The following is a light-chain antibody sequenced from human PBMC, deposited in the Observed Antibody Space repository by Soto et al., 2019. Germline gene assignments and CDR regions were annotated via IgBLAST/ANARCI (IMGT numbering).Light chain of an antibody. CDR3: VSFTSSTTYV. CDR1: SSDVGAYDL. J-gene: IGLJ1*01. CDR2: DVA. Sequence: QSALTQPASVSGSPGQSITISCIGTSSDVGAYDLVSWYQQYPGTAPRLIIYDVATRPSGVSNRFSGSKSGSTASLIISRLQTEDEADYYCVSFTSSTTYVFGSGTKLTVL. V-gene: IGLV2-14*02.